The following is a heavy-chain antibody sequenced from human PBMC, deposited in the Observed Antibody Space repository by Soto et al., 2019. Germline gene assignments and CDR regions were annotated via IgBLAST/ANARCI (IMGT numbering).Heavy chain of an antibody. CDR2: ISYDGSNK. Sequence: GGSLRLSCAASGFTFSSYGMHWVRQAPGKGLEWVAVISYDGSNKYYADSVKGRFTISRDNSKNTLYLQMNSLRAEDTAVYYCANIDYGDSNNWFDPWGQGTLVTVSS. CDR1: GFTFSSYG. CDR3: ANIDYGDSNNWFDP. V-gene: IGHV3-30*18. J-gene: IGHJ5*02. D-gene: IGHD4-17*01.